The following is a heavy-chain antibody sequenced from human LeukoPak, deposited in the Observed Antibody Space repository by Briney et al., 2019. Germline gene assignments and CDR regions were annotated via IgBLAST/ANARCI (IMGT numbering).Heavy chain of an antibody. V-gene: IGHV2-5*02. CDR1: GFSFSTSAVG. CDR2: IYRDDDK. CDR3: AHREVRLDYFDY. J-gene: IGHJ4*02. Sequence: SGPTLVKPTQSLTLTCTFSGFSFSTSAVGVGWIRQPPGKALEWLALIYRDDDKRYNTSLKSRLTITKDTSKNQVVLIMTDMDPVDTATYFCAHREVRLDYFDYWGQGILVTVSS. D-gene: IGHD3-9*01.